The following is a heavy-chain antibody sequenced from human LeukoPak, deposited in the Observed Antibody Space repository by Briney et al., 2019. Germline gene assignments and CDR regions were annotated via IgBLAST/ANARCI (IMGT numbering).Heavy chain of an antibody. CDR3: ARGLSWDIFGD. V-gene: IGHV3-21*01. CDR1: GFTFSTYS. D-gene: IGHD1-26*01. J-gene: IGHJ4*02. Sequence: GGSLRLSCAASGFTFSTYSMNWVRQAPGKGLEWVSSISSSSRDIYYADSVKGRFTISRDNAKNSLYLQMNSLRAEDTAVYYCARGLSWDIFGDWGQGTLDTVSS. CDR2: ISSSSRDI.